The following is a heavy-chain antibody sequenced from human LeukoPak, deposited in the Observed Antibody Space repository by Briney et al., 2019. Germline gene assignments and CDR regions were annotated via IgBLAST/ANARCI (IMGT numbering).Heavy chain of an antibody. V-gene: IGHV4-39*01. D-gene: IGHD2-8*01. J-gene: IGHJ4*02. CDR3: ARQMVYANSFDY. Sequence: SETLSLTCTVSGGSISISSYYWGWIRQPPGKGMEWIGSIYYSGSTYYNPSLKSRVTISVDTSKNQFSLKLSSVTAVDTAVYYCARQMVYANSFDYWGQGTLVTVSS. CDR2: IYYSGST. CDR1: GGSISISSYY.